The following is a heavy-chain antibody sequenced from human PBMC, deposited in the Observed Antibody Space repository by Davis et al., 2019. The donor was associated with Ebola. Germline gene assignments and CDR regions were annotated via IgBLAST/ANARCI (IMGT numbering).Heavy chain of an antibody. CDR3: ASGGYSYGAFDY. D-gene: IGHD5-18*01. CDR2: IYIDGTT. J-gene: IGHJ4*02. Sequence: GGSLRLSCAASGFTVSSNYMSWVRQAPGKGLEWVSVIYIDGTTYYANSVKGRFTISRDNSKNTLYLQMNSLRAEDTAVYYCASGGYSYGAFDYWGQGTLVTVSS. CDR1: GFTVSSNY. V-gene: IGHV3-66*01.